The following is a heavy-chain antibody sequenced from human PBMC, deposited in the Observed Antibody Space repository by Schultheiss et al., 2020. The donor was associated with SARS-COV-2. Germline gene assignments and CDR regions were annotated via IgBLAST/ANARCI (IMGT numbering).Heavy chain of an antibody. Sequence: ASVKVSCKASGYTFTSYYMHWVRQAPGQGLEWMGIINPSGGSTSYAQKFQGRVTMTRDTSISTAYMELSRLRSDDTAVYYCARDTVPVTGSSLVMDVWGQGTTVTVSS. CDR2: INPSGGST. D-gene: IGHD1-26*01. CDR3: ARDTVPVTGSSLVMDV. J-gene: IGHJ6*02. V-gene: IGHV1-46*01. CDR1: GYTFTSYY.